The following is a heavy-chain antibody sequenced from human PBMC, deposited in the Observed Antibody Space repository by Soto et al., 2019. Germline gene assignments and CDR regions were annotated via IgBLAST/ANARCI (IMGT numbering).Heavy chain of an antibody. J-gene: IGHJ4*02. CDR1: GDTFNFYS. D-gene: IGHD3-10*01. V-gene: IGHV1-69*02. CDR3: ASSYGSGYRAFDY. Sequence: QVQLVQSGAEVKRPGSSVKVSCKASGDTFNFYSINWVRQAPGLGLEWMGRVNPIVRMSNYAQKFQGRVTWTXDXSTSTADMELSSLRSEDTAIYYCASSYGSGYRAFDYWGQGALVTVSS. CDR2: VNPIVRMS.